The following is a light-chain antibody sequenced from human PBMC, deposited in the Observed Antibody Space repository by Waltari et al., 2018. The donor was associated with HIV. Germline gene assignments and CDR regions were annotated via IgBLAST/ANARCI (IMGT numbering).Light chain of an antibody. CDR2: GAS. V-gene: IGKV3D-15*01. J-gene: IGKJ2*01. CDR3: HQYWEWPPSP. Sequence: IVLTQSPATTSVSPVECVTLPCRARQSVRNNLAGYQQQRGQAPRLVMSGASTRARGIPARLRGSGSGTEFTLTINSLESEDVAVYYCHQYWEWPPSPFGQGTKLEI. CDR1: QSVRNN.